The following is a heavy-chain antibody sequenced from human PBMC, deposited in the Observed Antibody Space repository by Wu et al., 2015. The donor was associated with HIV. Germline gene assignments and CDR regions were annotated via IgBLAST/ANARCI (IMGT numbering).Heavy chain of an antibody. Sequence: QVQLVQSGAEVKKPGSSVKVSCKASGGPFSNYAITWVRQAPGQGLEWMGWMNPNSGNTGYAQKFHGRVTMTRNTSISTAYMELSSLRSEDTAVYYCARGLVFYRRVYGMDVWGQGTTVTVSS. CDR1: GGPFSNYA. CDR3: ARGLVFYRRVYGMDV. CDR2: MNPNSGNT. J-gene: IGHJ6*02. D-gene: IGHD6-6*01. V-gene: IGHV1-8*02.